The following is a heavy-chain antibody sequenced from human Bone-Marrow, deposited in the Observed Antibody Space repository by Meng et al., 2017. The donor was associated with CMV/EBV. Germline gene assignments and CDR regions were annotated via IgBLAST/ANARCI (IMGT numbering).Heavy chain of an antibody. V-gene: IGHV3-30*14. Sequence: GESLKISCAASGFTFSSYAMHWVRQAPGKGLEWVAVISYDGSNKYYADSVKGRFTISRDNSKNMLYLQMDSLRAEDTAVYYCARDRGDLMYYFDLWGQGSLVTVSS. J-gene: IGHJ4*02. CDR2: ISYDGSNK. D-gene: IGHD3-10*01. CDR1: GFTFSSYA. CDR3: ARDRGDLMYYFDL.